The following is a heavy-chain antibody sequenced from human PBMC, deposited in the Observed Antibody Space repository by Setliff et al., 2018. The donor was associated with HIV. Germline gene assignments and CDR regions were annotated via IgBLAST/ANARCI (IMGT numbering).Heavy chain of an antibody. CDR2: INPAGITM. CDR3: ARVRNPTVQTMYFGS. Sequence: GGSLRLSCAGSGFTFDSHGMIWVRQAPGRGLQWLAYINPAGITMYYADSVRGRFTISRDNAQTSLYLQINSLRAEDTAFYYCARVRNPTVQTMYFGSWGQGTLVTVSS. V-gene: IGHV3-48*01. J-gene: IGHJ4*02. CDR1: GFTFDSHG. D-gene: IGHD4-4*01.